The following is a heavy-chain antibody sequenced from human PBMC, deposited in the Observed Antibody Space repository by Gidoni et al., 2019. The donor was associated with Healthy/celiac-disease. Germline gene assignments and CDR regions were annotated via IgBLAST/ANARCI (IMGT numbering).Heavy chain of an antibody. Sequence: EVQLVESGGGLEQPGRSLRLSCAAAGFTFDDYAMHWVRQAPGKGLECVSGISWNSGSIGYADSVKGRFTISRDNAKNSLYLQMNSLRAEDTALYYCAKAYYDSSGYWFPYWGQGTLVTVSS. CDR2: ISWNSGSI. CDR3: AKAYYDSSGYWFPY. J-gene: IGHJ4*02. CDR1: GFTFDDYA. V-gene: IGHV3-9*01. D-gene: IGHD3-22*01.